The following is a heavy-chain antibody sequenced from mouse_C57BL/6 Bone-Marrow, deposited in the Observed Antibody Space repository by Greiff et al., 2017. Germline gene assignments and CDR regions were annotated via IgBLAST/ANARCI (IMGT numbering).Heavy chain of an antibody. CDR1: GYTFTSYW. D-gene: IGHD1-1*01. V-gene: IGHV1-50*01. J-gene: IGHJ2*01. CDR2: IDPSDSYT. CDR3: ARGITTVVDPLFDY. Sequence: QVQLQQPGAELVKPGASVKLSCKASGYTFTSYWMPWVKQRPGQGLEWIGEIDPSDSYTNSNQKFKGKATLTVDTSCSTAYMQLSRLTSEDSAVYYCARGITTVVDPLFDYWGQGTTLTVSS.